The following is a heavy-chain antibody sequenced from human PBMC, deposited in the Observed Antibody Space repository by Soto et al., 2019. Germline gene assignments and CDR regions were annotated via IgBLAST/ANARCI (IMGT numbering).Heavy chain of an antibody. Sequence: SETLSLTCTVSGGSISSYYWSWIRQPPGKGLEWIGYIYYSRSTNYNPSLKSRVTISVDTSKNQFSLKLSSVTAADTAVYYCARGSAVGDSTLQYYYYMDVWGKGTTVTVSS. CDR3: ARGSAVGDSTLQYYYYMDV. V-gene: IGHV4-59*08. D-gene: IGHD2-21*02. J-gene: IGHJ6*03. CDR1: GGSISSYY. CDR2: IYYSRST.